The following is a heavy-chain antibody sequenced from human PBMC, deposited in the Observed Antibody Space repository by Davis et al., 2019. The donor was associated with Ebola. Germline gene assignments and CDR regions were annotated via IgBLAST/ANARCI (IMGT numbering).Heavy chain of an antibody. J-gene: IGHJ6*04. CDR3: ARDLRDVEVLRTPMTYYFHALDV. V-gene: IGHV1-69*13. CDR2: IIPLFGIP. Sequence: SVKVSCKASGYTFTSYYMHWVRQAPGQGLEWMGGIIPLFGIPHYAQRFQGRVTIAADESSATAYMELSSLGYDDTAVYYCARDLRDVEVLRTPMTYYFHALDVWGKGTAVTVSS. D-gene: IGHD2-2*01. CDR1: GYTFTSYY.